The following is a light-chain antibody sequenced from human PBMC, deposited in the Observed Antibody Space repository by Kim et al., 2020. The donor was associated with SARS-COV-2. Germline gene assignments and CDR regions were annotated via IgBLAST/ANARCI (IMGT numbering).Light chain of an antibody. V-gene: IGLV3-19*01. Sequence: SSELTQDPAVSVAVGQTVKITCQGDSLRRYYASWHQQKPGQAPVLVIYGRNNRPSGIPERLSGFTSGNTASLIITGAQAEDEADYYCSSRGSSENVLFGGGTKLTVL. CDR2: GRN. CDR3: SSRGSSENVL. CDR1: SLRRYY. J-gene: IGLJ2*01.